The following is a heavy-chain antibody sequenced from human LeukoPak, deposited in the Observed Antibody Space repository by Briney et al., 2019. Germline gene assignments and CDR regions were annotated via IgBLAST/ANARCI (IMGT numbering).Heavy chain of an antibody. CDR1: GGSIRSSNYY. V-gene: IGHV4-39*01. CDR2: IYYSGNT. D-gene: IGHD3-3*01. CDR3: TRHAHYDFVTGLLDP. Sequence: QASGPRLVKPSETLSLTCTVSGGSIRSSNYYWGWIRQPPGKGLEWIGSIYYSGNTYYNSSLKSRVTISVDTSKNHFSLKLSSVTAADTAVYYCTRHAHYDFVTGLLDPWGQGTLVTVSS. J-gene: IGHJ5*02.